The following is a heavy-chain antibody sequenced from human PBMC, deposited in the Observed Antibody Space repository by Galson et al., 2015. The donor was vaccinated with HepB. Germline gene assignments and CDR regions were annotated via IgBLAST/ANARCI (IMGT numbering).Heavy chain of an antibody. CDR3: AKDREGGWSFDY. V-gene: IGHV3-7*03. J-gene: IGHJ4*02. CDR1: GFTFSRHW. CDR2: IKPEGTEQ. D-gene: IGHD6-19*01. Sequence: SLRLSCAGPGFTFSRHWMHWVRQAPGKGLEWVASIKPEGTEQVYVDSVKGRFTISRDNAKNSLYLRMNSLRVEDTAVYYCAKDREGGWSFDYWGQGTLVTVSS.